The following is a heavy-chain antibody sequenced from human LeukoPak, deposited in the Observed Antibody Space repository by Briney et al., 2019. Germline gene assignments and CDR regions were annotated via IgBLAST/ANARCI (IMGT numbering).Heavy chain of an antibody. J-gene: IGHJ6*02. CDR1: GGSFSGYY. V-gene: IGHV4-34*01. Sequence: SETLSLTCAVYGGSFSGYYWSWIRQPPGKGLEWIGGINHSGSTNYNPSLKSRVTISVDTSKNQFSLKLSSVTAADTAVYYCARAACSSTSCYMGPAYYYYYYGMDVWGQGTTVTVSS. CDR2: INHSGST. D-gene: IGHD2-2*02. CDR3: ARAACSSTSCYMGPAYYYYYYGMDV.